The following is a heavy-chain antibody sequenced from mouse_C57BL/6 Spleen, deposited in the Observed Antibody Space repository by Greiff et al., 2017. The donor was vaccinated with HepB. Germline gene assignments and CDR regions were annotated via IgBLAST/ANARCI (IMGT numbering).Heavy chain of an antibody. CDR3: ARDTRFYYYGSSYWYFDV. D-gene: IGHD1-1*01. Sequence: EVQWVESGGGLVKPGGSLKLSCAASGFTFSSYAMSWVRQTPEKRLEWVATISDGGSYTYYPDNVKGRFTISRDNAKNNLYLQMSHLKSEDTAMYYCARDTRFYYYGSSYWYFDVWGTGTTVTVSS. V-gene: IGHV5-4*01. J-gene: IGHJ1*03. CDR1: GFTFSSYA. CDR2: ISDGGSYT.